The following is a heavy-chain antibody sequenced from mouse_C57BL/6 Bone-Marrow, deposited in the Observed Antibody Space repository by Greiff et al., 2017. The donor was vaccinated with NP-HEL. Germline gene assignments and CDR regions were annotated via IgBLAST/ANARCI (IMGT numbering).Heavy chain of an antibody. V-gene: IGHV1-19*01. CDR1: GYTFTDYY. J-gene: IGHJ4*01. CDR3: AIVGGYDDATDY. Sequence: EVQLQQSGPVLVKPGASVKMSCKASGYTFTDYYMNWVKQSHGKSLEWIGVINPYNGGTSYNQKFKGKATLTVDKSSSTAYMELNSLISEDSAVYYCAIVGGYDDATDYWGQGTSVTVSS. D-gene: IGHD2-2*01. CDR2: INPYNGGT.